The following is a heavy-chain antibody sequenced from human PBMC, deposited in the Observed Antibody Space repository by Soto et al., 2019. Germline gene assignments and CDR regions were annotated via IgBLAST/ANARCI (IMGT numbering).Heavy chain of an antibody. Sequence: GGSLRLSCAASGFTFSMYWMHWVRQVPGKGPEWVSRINDDGISTNYADSVKGRFTISRDNSKNTLYLQMNSLRAEDTAVYYCATWYYCDSSGYLDYWGQGTLVTVSS. CDR2: INDDGIST. CDR1: GFTFSMYW. CDR3: ATWYYCDSSGYLDY. V-gene: IGHV3-74*01. D-gene: IGHD3-22*01. J-gene: IGHJ4*02.